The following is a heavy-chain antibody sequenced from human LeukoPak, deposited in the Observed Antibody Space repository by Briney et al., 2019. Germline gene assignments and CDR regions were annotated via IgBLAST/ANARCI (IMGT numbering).Heavy chain of an antibody. D-gene: IGHD4-17*01. J-gene: IGHJ4*02. CDR3: AKETMVTTSGAPFDY. CDR1: GFTFSSYG. V-gene: IGHV3-33*03. CDR2: IWYDGSNN. Sequence: PGRSLRLSCAASGFTFSSYGMHWVRPAPGKGMEWVAIIWYDGSNNDYAGSVKGRFTISRDNSKNTLYLQMNSLRGDDTAVYYCAKETMVTTSGAPFDYWGQGTLVTVSS.